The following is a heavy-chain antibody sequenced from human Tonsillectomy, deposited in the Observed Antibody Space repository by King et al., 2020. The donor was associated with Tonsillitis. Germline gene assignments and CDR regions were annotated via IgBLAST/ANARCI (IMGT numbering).Heavy chain of an antibody. V-gene: IGHV3-9*01. CDR3: AKEHLPCGVDCYPTANDAFDI. Sequence: VQLVESGGGLVQPGRSLRLSCAASGFTFDDYGMHWVRQAPGKGLEWVSGISWNSGSIGYADSLKGRFTISRDNAKNSLYLQMNSLRAEDTALYYCAKEHLPCGVDCYPTANDAFDIWGQGTMVTVSS. CDR1: GFTFDDYG. CDR2: ISWNSGSI. J-gene: IGHJ3*02. D-gene: IGHD2-21*02.